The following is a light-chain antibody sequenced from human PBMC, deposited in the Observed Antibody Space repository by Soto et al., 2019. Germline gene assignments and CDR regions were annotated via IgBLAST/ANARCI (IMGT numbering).Light chain of an antibody. V-gene: IGKV3-15*01. CDR1: ESVSSN. Sequence: EIVMPQSPATLSVSPGERATLSCRASESVSSNLAWYQQKPGQAPRLLIYGASIRATGIPARFGGSGSGTEFTLTISSLQSEDFAVYYCQQYDNWWTFGQGTKVEIK. J-gene: IGKJ1*01. CDR3: QQYDNWWT. CDR2: GAS.